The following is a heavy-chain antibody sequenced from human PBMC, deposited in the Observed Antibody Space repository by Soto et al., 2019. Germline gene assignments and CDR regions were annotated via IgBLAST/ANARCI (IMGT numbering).Heavy chain of an antibody. CDR3: AGALENPYFYYGLNV. Sequence: SLRLSCAASGFTFDDYAMHWVRQAPGKGLEWVAGTTWDGGIKGYADSVKGRFTISRDNAKNTLYLQMNSLRVEDTAIYYCAGALENPYFYYGLNVWGQGTTVTVSS. D-gene: IGHD1-26*01. V-gene: IGHV3-9*01. CDR1: GFTFDDYA. J-gene: IGHJ6*02. CDR2: TTWDGGIK.